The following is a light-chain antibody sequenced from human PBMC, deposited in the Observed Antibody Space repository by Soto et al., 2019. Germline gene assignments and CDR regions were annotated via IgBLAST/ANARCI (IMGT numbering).Light chain of an antibody. CDR2: GAS. CDR3: QQYGTSRRT. Sequence: EIVLTQSPGTLSLSPGERATLSCRASQSVSSNYLARYQQKPGQAPRLLIYGASSRATGIPDRFSGSGSGTDFTLTITRMEPEDFAVYYCQQYGTSRRTFGQGTKVEIK. CDR1: QSVSSNY. J-gene: IGKJ1*01. V-gene: IGKV3-20*01.